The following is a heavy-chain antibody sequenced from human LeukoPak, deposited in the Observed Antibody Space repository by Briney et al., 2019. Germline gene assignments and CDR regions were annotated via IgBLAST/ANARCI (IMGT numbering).Heavy chain of an antibody. Sequence: PGRSLRLSCAASGFTFDDYAMHWVRQAPGKGLEWVSGISWNSGSIGYADSVKGRFTISSDNAKNSLYLQMNSLRAEDTALYYCAKDIWYYYDSSGYYSGWGQGTMVTVSS. CDR3: AKDIWYYYDSSGYYSG. J-gene: IGHJ3*01. V-gene: IGHV3-9*01. CDR2: ISWNSGSI. CDR1: GFTFDDYA. D-gene: IGHD3-22*01.